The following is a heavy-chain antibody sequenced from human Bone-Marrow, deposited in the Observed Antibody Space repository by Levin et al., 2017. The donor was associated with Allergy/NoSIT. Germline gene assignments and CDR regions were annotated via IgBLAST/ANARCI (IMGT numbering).Heavy chain of an antibody. CDR1: GFVFGDYA. V-gene: IGHV3-9*01. CDR2: INWKSGVI. CDR3: VKDIGGVEDVVAGPVAVDGRPSVHGMGV. D-gene: IGHD2-2*01. J-gene: IGHJ6*02. Sequence: GGSLRLSCAASGFVFGDYAMYWVRQAPGKGLEWVSSINWKSGVIDYADSVKGRFTTSRDNAKNSLYLQMNSLRVEDTALYYCVKDIGGVEDVVAGPVAVDGRPSVHGMGVWGQGTTVTVSS.